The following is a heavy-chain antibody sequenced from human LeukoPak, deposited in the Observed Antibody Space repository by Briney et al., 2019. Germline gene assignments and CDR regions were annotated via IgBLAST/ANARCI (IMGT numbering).Heavy chain of an antibody. CDR1: GFTFSSYS. J-gene: IGHJ5*02. Sequence: GGSLRLSCAASGFTFSSYSMNWVRQAPGKGLDWVSSISSSSSYIYYADSVKGRFTISRDNAKNSLYLQMNSLRAEDTAVYYCASWIAAAGIWFDPWGQGTLVTVSS. V-gene: IGHV3-21*01. CDR3: ASWIAAAGIWFDP. D-gene: IGHD6-13*01. CDR2: ISSSSSYI.